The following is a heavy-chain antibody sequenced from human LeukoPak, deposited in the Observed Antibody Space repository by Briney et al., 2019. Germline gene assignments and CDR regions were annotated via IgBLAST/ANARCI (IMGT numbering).Heavy chain of an antibody. CDR3: ARVNPVAGIDSNFDY. D-gene: IGHD6-19*01. J-gene: IGHJ4*02. Sequence: GASVKVSCKAFGYTFTTYYMHWVRQAPGQGLEWMGIINPGAGSTSYAQKFQGRVTMTRDTSTSTVYMELSSLRSEDTAVYYCARVNPVAGIDSNFDYWGQGTLVTVSS. V-gene: IGHV1-46*01. CDR2: INPGAGST. CDR1: GYTFTTYY.